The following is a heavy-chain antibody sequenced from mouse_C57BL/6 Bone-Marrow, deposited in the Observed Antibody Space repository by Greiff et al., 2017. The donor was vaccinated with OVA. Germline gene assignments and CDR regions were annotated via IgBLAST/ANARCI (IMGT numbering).Heavy chain of an antibody. CDR1: GFTSSDFY. D-gene: IGHD2-3*01. J-gene: IGHJ2*01. V-gene: IGHV7-1*01. Sequence: EVKLVESGGGLVQSGRSLRLSCATSGFTSSDFYMEWVRQAPGKGLEWIAASRNKANDYTTEYSASVKGRFIVSRDTSQSILYLQMNALRAEDTAMYYCARAHDGYYFDYWGQGTTLTVSS. CDR2: SRNKANDYTT. CDR3: ARAHDGYYFDY.